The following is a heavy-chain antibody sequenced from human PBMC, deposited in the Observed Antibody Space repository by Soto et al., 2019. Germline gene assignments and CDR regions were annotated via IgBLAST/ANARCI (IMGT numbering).Heavy chain of an antibody. CDR3: SRFRTDSSGYYKCCFDY. Sequence: ASEKVSCKASGYTFTNYGIFWLRQPPGEGLEWMGWINPYNGNTYDAHKVQGSVTMTIETSTSTAYIELKSLRSVETAVYSLSRFRTDSSGYYKCCFDYWCKGAMV. J-gene: IGHJ4*02. CDR2: INPYNGNT. CDR1: GYTFTNYG. D-gene: IGHD3-22*01. V-gene: IGHV1-18*04.